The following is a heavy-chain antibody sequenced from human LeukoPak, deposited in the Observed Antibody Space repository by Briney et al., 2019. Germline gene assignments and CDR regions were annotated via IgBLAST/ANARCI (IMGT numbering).Heavy chain of an antibody. D-gene: IGHD4-17*01. CDR1: GFTFSSYE. J-gene: IGHJ4*02. V-gene: IGHV3-48*03. Sequence: GGSLRLSCAASGFTFSSYEMNWVRQAPGKGLEWVSYISSSGSTIYYADSVKGRFTISRDNAKNSLYLQMNNLKAEDTAVYYCARGDLESTVTTFGYWGQGTLVTVSS. CDR3: ARGDLESTVTTFGY. CDR2: ISSSGSTI.